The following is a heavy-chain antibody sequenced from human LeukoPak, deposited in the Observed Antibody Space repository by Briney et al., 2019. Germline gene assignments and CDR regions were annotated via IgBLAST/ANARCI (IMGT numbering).Heavy chain of an antibody. J-gene: IGHJ4*02. D-gene: IGHD5-18*01. CDR3: ARHIKDTAMVGFDY. CDR2: INHSGST. Sequence: SETLSLTCTVSGGSISSSSYYWGWIRQPPGKGLEWIGEINHSGSTNYNPSLKSRVTISVDTSKNQFSLKLSSVTAADTAAYYCARHIKDTAMVGFDYWGQGTLITVSS. CDR1: GGSISSSSYY. V-gene: IGHV4-39*01.